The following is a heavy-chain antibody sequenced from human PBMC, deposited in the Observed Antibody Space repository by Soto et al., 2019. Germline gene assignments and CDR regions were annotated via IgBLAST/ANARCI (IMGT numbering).Heavy chain of an antibody. CDR3: ARRWGAAVDY. V-gene: IGHV4-59*08. J-gene: IGHJ4*02. Sequence: QVQLQESGPGLVKPSETLSLTCTVSGGSISSYYWSWIRQPPGKGLEWIGYIYYSGSTNYNPSLRTRVAISVHTSKNQFSLKLSSVTPADTAVYYCARRWGAAVDYWGQGTLVTVSS. D-gene: IGHD1-26*01. CDR1: GGSISSYY. CDR2: IYYSGST.